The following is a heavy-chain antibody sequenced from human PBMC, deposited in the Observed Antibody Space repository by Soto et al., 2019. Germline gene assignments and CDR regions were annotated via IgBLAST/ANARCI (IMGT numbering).Heavy chain of an antibody. CDR2: IYRGGDT. Sequence: EVHLVESGGGLVQPGGSLRLSCAASGFTVSSTYMGWVRQDPGKGLEWVSVIYRGGDTYYAESVKRRFTISRHSSKNTLDRQIDSLRTDDTAVYYSARAYGSGSDHSDYWGEGTQVTVSS. D-gene: IGHD3-10*01. CDR3: ARAYGSGSDHSDY. V-gene: IGHV3-53*04. CDR1: GFTVSSTY. J-gene: IGHJ4*02.